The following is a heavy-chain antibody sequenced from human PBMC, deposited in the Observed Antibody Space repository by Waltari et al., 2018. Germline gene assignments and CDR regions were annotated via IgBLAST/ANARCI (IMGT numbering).Heavy chain of an antibody. D-gene: IGHD3-10*01. Sequence: EVQLVQSGGGLVQPGGSLRLSCAASGFTFSSYSLTWVRQAPGKWLEWVSCISSSRSTIYYADSVKGRFTISRDNAKKSLYLQMNSLRAEDTAVYYCARAKVDRGGAFDIWGQGTMVTVSS. CDR3: ARAKVDRGGAFDI. CDR2: ISSSRSTI. V-gene: IGHV3-48*04. CDR1: GFTFSSYS. J-gene: IGHJ3*02.